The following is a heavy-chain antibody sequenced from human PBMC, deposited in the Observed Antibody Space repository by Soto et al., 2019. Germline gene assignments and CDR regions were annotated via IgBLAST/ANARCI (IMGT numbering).Heavy chain of an antibody. Sequence: EVQLVESGGGLVQPGRSLRLSCAXXGFXFXDXAMHWVRRVPGKGLEWVSSISWNSNIIGYADSVKGRFTISRDNAKNSLYLQMNSLRPEDTALYYCAKGGPDGFCSGGRCYFDYWGQGTLVTVSS. V-gene: IGHV3-9*01. J-gene: IGHJ4*02. D-gene: IGHD2-15*01. CDR3: AKGGPDGFCSGGRCYFDY. CDR2: ISWNSNII. CDR1: GFXFXDXA.